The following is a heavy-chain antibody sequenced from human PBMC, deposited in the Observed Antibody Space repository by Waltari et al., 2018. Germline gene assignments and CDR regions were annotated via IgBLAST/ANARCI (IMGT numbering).Heavy chain of an antibody. D-gene: IGHD3-3*01. CDR3: ARDYDFWSGYYTGISAFDI. J-gene: IGHJ3*02. CDR1: GFTFSSYA. Sequence: EVQLLESGGGLVQPGGSLRLSCAASGFTFSSYAMSWVRQAPGKGLEWVSAISGSCGSTYYADSVKGRFTISRDNSKNTLYLQMNSLRAEDTAVYYCARDYDFWSGYYTGISAFDIWGQGTMVTVSS. CDR2: ISGSCGST. V-gene: IGHV3-23*01.